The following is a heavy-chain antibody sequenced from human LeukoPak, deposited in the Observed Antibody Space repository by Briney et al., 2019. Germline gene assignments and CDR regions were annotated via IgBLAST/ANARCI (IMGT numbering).Heavy chain of an antibody. J-gene: IGHJ6*03. Sequence: PGGSLRLSCAASRFTFSGYAMSWVRQAPGKGLEWVSGISGNGISTYYADSVKGRFTISRDNSKSTLYLQMDSLRADDTAVYYCAKEPSWNYYYYYSMDVWGKGTTVTVSS. CDR3: AKEPSWNYYYYYSMDV. V-gene: IGHV3-23*01. D-gene: IGHD1-1*01. CDR2: ISGNGIST. CDR1: RFTFSGYA.